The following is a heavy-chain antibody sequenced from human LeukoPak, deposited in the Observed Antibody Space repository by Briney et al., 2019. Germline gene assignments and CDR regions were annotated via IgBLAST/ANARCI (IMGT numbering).Heavy chain of an antibody. CDR2: ISSSSSYI. V-gene: IGHV3-21*01. CDR3: ARGGPAGVATNDY. D-gene: IGHD5-24*01. CDR1: GFTFSSYS. Sequence: PGGSLRLSCAASGFTFSSYSMNWVRQAPGKGLEWVSSISSSSSYIYYADSVKGRFTISRDNAKNSLYLQMNSLRAEDTAVYYCARGGPAGVATNDYWGQGTLVTVSS. J-gene: IGHJ4*02.